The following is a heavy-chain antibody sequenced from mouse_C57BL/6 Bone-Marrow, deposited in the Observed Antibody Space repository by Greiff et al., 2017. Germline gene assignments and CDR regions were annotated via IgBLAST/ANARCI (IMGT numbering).Heavy chain of an antibody. V-gene: IGHV1-55*01. J-gene: IGHJ1*03. CDR1: GYTFTSYW. Sequence: QVQLQQPGAELVKPGASVKMSCTASGYTFTSYWITWVKQRPGQGLGWIGDIYPGSGSTNYNEQFKSKTTLAVETSSSTDYMQLSSLTSEDSAVYYGARPYYSNYWYFDVWGTGTTVTVSS. CDR3: ARPYYSNYWYFDV. CDR2: IYPGSGST. D-gene: IGHD2-5*01.